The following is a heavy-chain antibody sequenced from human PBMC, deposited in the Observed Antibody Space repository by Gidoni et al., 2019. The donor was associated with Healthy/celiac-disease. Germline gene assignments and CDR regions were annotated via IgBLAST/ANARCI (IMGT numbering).Heavy chain of an antibody. D-gene: IGHD3-10*01. Sequence: EVQLVESGGGLAQPGGSLRPACAASGCTFSSYWMHWVRQAPGKGLVGVSRINSDGSSTSYADSVKGRFTISRDNAKNTLYLQMNSLRAEDTAVYYCARDWWFGRNWFDPWGQGTLVTVSS. CDR1: GCTFSSYW. V-gene: IGHV3-74*01. CDR3: ARDWWFGRNWFDP. J-gene: IGHJ5*02. CDR2: INSDGSST.